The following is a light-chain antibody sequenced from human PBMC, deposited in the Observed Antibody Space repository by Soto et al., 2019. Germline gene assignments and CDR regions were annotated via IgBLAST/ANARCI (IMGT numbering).Light chain of an antibody. Sequence: QSALTQPPSASGSPGQSFPIPCTETSIAFGGYNYVSWYQQHPGKAPKLMIFEVSKRPSGVPDRFSGSKSGNTASLTVSWLQAEDEADYYCSSYAGSNNFEVVFGGGTKVTVL. CDR3: SSYAGSNNFEVV. V-gene: IGLV2-8*01. CDR1: SIAFGGYNY. CDR2: EVS. J-gene: IGLJ2*01.